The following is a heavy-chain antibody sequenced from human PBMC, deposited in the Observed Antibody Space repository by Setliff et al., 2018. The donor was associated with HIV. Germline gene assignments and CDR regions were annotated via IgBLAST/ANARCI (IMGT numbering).Heavy chain of an antibody. CDR2: IKQDGSEK. CDR3: SRVHSPLYYDILTGYLDY. J-gene: IGHJ4*02. CDR1: DFTFTSYW. D-gene: IGHD3-9*01. V-gene: IGHV3-7*03. Sequence: TGGSLRLSCTASDFTFTSYWMTWVRQAPGSGLEWVANIKQDGSEKYYVDSVKGRFTISRDDSKSSAYLLMNSLKTEDTAVYYCSRVHSPLYYDILTGYLDYWGQGTLVTVSS.